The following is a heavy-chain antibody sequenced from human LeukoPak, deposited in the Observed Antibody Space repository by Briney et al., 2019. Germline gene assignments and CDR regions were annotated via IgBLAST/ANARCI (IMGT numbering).Heavy chain of an antibody. Sequence: GGSLRLSCAPSGFTFSSYGMHRVRQAPGKGLEWVAVIWYDGSNKYYADSVKGRFTISRDNSKNTLYLQMNSLRAEDTAVYYCAKDKIDYGDYVGYFDYWGQGTLVTVSS. CDR2: IWYDGSNK. J-gene: IGHJ4*02. V-gene: IGHV3-33*06. D-gene: IGHD4-17*01. CDR3: AKDKIDYGDYVGYFDY. CDR1: GFTFSSYG.